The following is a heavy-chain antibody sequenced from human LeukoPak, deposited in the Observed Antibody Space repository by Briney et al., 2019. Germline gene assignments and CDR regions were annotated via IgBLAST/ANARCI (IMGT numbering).Heavy chain of an antibody. D-gene: IGHD6-6*01. V-gene: IGHV4-39*07. CDR1: GGSISSSSYY. Sequence: SETLSLTCTVSGGSISSSSYYWGWIRQPPGKGLEWIGSIYYSGSTYYNPSLKSRVTISVDTSKNQFSLKLSSVTAADTAVYYCARDHVAARPLPFDYWGQGTLVTVSS. CDR2: IYYSGST. CDR3: ARDHVAARPLPFDY. J-gene: IGHJ4*02.